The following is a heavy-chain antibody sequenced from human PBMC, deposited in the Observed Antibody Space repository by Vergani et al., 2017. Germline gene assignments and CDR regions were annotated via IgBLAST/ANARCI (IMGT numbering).Heavy chain of an antibody. CDR3: ATSCTYYYDSSGYRPGLDV. J-gene: IGHJ6*02. D-gene: IGHD3-22*01. CDR1: GYTLTELS. V-gene: IGHV1-24*01. Sequence: QVQLVQSGAEVKKPGASVKVSCKVSGYTLTELSMHWVRQAPGKGLEWMGGFDPEDGETIYAQKFQGRVTMTEDTSTATAYMELSSLRSEDTAVYYCATSCTYYYDSSGYRPGLDVWGQGTTVTVSS. CDR2: FDPEDGET.